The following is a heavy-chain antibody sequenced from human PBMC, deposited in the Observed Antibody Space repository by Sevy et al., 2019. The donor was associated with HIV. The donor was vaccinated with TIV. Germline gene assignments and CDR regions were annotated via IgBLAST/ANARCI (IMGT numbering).Heavy chain of an antibody. J-gene: IGHJ4*01. CDR3: SATREYYSDSYGYFDY. D-gene: IGHD3-22*01. CDR1: GHTLTDLS. CDR2: FDPEDGER. V-gene: IGHV1-24*01. Sequence: ASVKVSCKASGHTLTDLSMHWVRQAPGKGFEWIGRFDPEDGERIYAQKFQGRVTMTEDTSTDTAYMELSSLRSEDTAVYYCSATREYYSDSYGYFDYWGHGTLVTVSS.